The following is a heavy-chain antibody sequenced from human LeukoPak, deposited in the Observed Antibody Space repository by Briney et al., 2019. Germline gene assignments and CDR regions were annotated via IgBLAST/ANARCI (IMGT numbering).Heavy chain of an antibody. CDR1: GYTFTGYY. J-gene: IGHJ6*03. D-gene: IGHD3-10*01. CDR3: ARDAGYGSGSYYYVYYYYMDV. CDR2: INPNSGGT. V-gene: IGHV1-2*02. Sequence: ASVKVSCKASGYTFTGYYMHWVRQAPEQGLEWMGWINPNSGGTNFAQKFQGRVTMTRDTSISTVYMELSSLRSEDTAVYYCARDAGYGSGSYYYVYYYYMDVWGKGTTVTVSS.